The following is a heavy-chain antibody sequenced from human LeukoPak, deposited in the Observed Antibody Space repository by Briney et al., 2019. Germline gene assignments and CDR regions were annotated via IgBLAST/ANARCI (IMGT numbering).Heavy chain of an antibody. CDR1: GFTVSSNY. CDR3: AKAILVEMATIPLDAFDI. V-gene: IGHV3-53*01. CDR2: IYSGGST. Sequence: GGSLRLSCVVSGFTVSSNYMTWVRQAPGKGLEWVSVIYSGGSTYYADSVKGRFTISRDNSKNTLYLQMNSLRAEDTAVYYCAKAILVEMATIPLDAFDIWGQGTMVTVST. J-gene: IGHJ3*02. D-gene: IGHD5-24*01.